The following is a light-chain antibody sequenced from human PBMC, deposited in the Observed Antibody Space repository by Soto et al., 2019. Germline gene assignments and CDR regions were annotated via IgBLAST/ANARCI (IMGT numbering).Light chain of an antibody. CDR3: QQYNNWPRAT. CDR1: QSISSN. CDR2: RTS. Sequence: VMTQSPATLSVSPGERATLSCRASQSISSNLAWYQQKPGQAPRLLMFRTSSRATGFPARFSGSGSGTEFNLTISSLQSEDFGVYYCQQYNNWPRATFGGGTKVEIK. V-gene: IGKV3-15*01. J-gene: IGKJ4*01.